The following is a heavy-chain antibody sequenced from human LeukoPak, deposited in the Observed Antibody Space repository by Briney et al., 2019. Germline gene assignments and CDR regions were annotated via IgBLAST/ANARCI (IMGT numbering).Heavy chain of an antibody. V-gene: IGHV4-59*01. CDR3: ARAGGLTTAPLVLDL. D-gene: IGHD4-17*01. Sequence: SETLSLPCSVSRRYISCYYGSWIRQPPGEGLEWIGYIFYSENTIYTPPLKSRLPISVDTSKNQFSLELHSVPPAHSAVFYCARAGGLTTAPLVLDLWGRGTLVTVS. CDR2: IFYSENT. CDR1: RRYISCYY. J-gene: IGHJ2*01.